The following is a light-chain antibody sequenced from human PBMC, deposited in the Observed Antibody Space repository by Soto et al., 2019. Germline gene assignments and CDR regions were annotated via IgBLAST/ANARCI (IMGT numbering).Light chain of an antibody. CDR2: EAT. J-gene: IGLJ3*02. CDR3: CSFAGSNSWV. CDR1: SSDVGTYDL. V-gene: IGLV2-23*01. Sequence: QSALTQPASVSGSPGLSITISCTGSSSDVGTYDLVSWYQHHPGAAPKLMIYEATRRPSGISNRFSGSKSGNTASLTISGLQAEDEADYYCCSFAGSNSWVFGGGTKLTVL.